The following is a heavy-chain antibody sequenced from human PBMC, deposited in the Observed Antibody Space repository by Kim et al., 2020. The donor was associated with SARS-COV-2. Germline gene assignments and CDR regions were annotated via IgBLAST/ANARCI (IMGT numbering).Heavy chain of an antibody. D-gene: IGHD3-22*01. V-gene: IGHV4-4*02. CDR3: ARTQPITMIVVVITTDWYFDL. J-gene: IGHJ2*01. CDR1: GGSISSSNW. CDR2: IYHSGST. Sequence: SETLSLTCAVSGGSISSSNWWSWVRQPPGKGLEWIGEIYHSGSTNYNPSLKSRVTISVDKSKNQFSLKLSSVTAADTAVYYCARTQPITMIVVVITTDWYFDLWGRGTLVTVSS.